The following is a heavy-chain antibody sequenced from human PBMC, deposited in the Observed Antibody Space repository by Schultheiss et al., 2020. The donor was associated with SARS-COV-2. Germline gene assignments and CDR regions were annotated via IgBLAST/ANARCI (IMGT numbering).Heavy chain of an antibody. CDR3: ARGGTYGMDV. CDR1: GFTFISYE. J-gene: IGHJ6*02. Sequence: GESLKISCAASGFTFISYEMNWVRQAPGKGLEWVSYVSGSGTTIHYADSVKGRFTISRDNAKNSLYLQMSSLRAEDTAVYYCARGGTYGMDVWGQGTTVTVSS. CDR2: VSGSGTTI. D-gene: IGHD3-16*01. V-gene: IGHV3-48*03.